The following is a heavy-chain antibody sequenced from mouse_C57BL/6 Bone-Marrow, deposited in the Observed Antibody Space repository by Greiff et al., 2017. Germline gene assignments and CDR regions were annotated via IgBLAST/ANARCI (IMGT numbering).Heavy chain of an antibody. D-gene: IGHD2-2*01. CDR2: INPSSGYT. Sequence: QVQLKQSGAELARPGASVKMSCKASGYTFTSYTMHWVNQRPGQGLEWIGYINPSSGYTKYNQKFKDKATLTADKSSSTAYMQLSSLTSEDSAVYYCARWGLRRGAWFAYWGQGTLVTVSA. V-gene: IGHV1-4*01. CDR1: GYTFTSYT. J-gene: IGHJ3*01. CDR3: ARWGLRRGAWFAY.